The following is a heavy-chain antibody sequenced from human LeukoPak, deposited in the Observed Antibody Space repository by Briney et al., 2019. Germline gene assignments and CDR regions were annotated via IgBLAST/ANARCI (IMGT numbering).Heavy chain of an antibody. CDR1: GFTPSRSS. CDR2: IWYDGSNK. D-gene: IGHD5-18*01. V-gene: IGHV3-33*01. Sequence: GRSLRLSRAASGFTPSRSSLHWVRQAPDKGLEWVAVIWYDGSNKYYAHSVKGRFTISRDNSKNTLYLQMNSLRAEDTAVYYCARDRYSYGSRDFDYWGQGTLVTVSS. CDR3: ARDRYSYGSRDFDY. J-gene: IGHJ4*02.